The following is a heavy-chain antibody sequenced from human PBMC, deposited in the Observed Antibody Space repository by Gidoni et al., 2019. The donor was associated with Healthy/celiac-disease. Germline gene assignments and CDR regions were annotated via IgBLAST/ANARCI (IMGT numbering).Heavy chain of an antibody. CDR2: IYTSGST. CDR3: AREKTQWLGPHFDY. D-gene: IGHD6-19*01. V-gene: IGHV4-4*07. J-gene: IGHJ4*02. Sequence: QVQLQESGPGLVKPSETLSLTCPVSGGSISSYYWSWIRQPAGKGLEWIGRIYTSGSTNYNPSLKSRVTMSVDTSKNQFSLKLSSVTAADTAVYYCAREKTQWLGPHFDYWGQGTLVTVSS. CDR1: GGSISSYY.